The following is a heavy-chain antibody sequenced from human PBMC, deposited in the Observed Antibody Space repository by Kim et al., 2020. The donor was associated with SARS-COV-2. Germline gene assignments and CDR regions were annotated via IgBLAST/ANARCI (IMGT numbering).Heavy chain of an antibody. CDR2: T. Sequence: TNYAQKLQGRVTMTTDTSTSTAYMELRSLRSDDTAVYYCAREFIVGATNYWGQGTLVTVSS. J-gene: IGHJ4*02. D-gene: IGHD1-26*01. V-gene: IGHV1-18*01. CDR3: AREFIVGATNY.